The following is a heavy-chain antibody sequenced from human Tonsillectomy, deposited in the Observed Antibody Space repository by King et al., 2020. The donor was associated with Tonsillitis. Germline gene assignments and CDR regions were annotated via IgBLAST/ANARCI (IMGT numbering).Heavy chain of an antibody. D-gene: IGHD3-3*01. V-gene: IGHV4-39*01. CDR1: GGSISSSSYY. CDR2: IYYSGST. J-gene: IGHJ4*02. CDR3: ACETYYDFWSVIGRFHY. Sequence: QLQESGPGLVKPSETLSLTCTVSGGSISSSSYYWGWIRQPPGKGLEWIGSIYYSGSTYYNPSLKSRVTISVDTSKNQFSLKLSSVTAADKAVYYCACETYYDFWSVIGRFHYWAQGTLLPVSS.